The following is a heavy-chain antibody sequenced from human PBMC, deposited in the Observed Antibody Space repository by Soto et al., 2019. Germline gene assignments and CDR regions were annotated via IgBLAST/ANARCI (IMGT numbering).Heavy chain of an antibody. CDR1: GFTFSSYA. J-gene: IGHJ4*02. CDR2: ISGSGGST. V-gene: IGHV3-23*01. Sequence: EVQLLESGGGLVQPGGSLRLSCAASGFTFSSYAMSWFRQAPGKGLEWVSAISGSGGSTYYADSVKGRFTISRDNSKNTLYLQMNSLRAEDTAVYYGAKDPMVVVPPRLFDYWVQGTLVTVSS. CDR3: AKDPMVVVPPRLFDY. D-gene: IGHD3-22*01.